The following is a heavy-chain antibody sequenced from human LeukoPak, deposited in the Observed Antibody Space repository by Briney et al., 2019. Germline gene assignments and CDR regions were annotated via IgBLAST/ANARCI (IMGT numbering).Heavy chain of an antibody. D-gene: IGHD6-19*01. CDR1: GYTFTGYH. V-gene: IGHV1-46*03. CDR2: INPSGGST. CDR3: TRASVAGRRFDY. J-gene: IGHJ4*02. Sequence: ASVKVSCKASGYTFTGYHMHWVRQAPGQGLEWMGIINPSGGSTTYAQKFQGRVTMTRDTSTGTVYMELSSLRSEDTAVYYCTRASVAGRRFDYWGQGTLVTVSS.